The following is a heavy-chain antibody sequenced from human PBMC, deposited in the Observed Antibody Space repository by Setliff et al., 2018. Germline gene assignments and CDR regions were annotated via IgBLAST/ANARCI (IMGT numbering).Heavy chain of an antibody. CDR1: GFSFRNYE. V-gene: IGHV3-48*03. Sequence: GGSLRLSCAASGFSFRNYEMNWVRQAPGKGLEWVSYISSGTTIVYADSVKGRFTISRDNAENSLYLQMTSLRAEDTAVYYCARSPGWIPWFDYWGQGILVTVSS. CDR3: ARSPGWIPWFDY. J-gene: IGHJ4*02. CDR2: ISSGTTI. D-gene: IGHD5-18*01.